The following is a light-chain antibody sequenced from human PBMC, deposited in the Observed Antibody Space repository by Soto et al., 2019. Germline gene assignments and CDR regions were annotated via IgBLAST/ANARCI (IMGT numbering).Light chain of an antibody. Sequence: EIVMTQSPSTLSLSPGERATLSCRASQSVSSSYLCWYQKKPGQAPRLLIYGTSTRATVLPDRFSGSGSGTVFTLPTSSSKPEDFEVYYCQQPYNLPLTLGGGTKVKIK. CDR2: GTS. CDR1: QSVSSSY. J-gene: IGKJ4*01. CDR3: QQPYNLPLT. V-gene: IGKV3D-7*01.